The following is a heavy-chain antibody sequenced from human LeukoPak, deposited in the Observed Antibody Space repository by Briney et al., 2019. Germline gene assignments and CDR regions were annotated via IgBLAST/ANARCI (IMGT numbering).Heavy chain of an antibody. J-gene: IGHJ4*02. CDR3: ASRDQYYYDSSGYTLRY. V-gene: IGHV1-69*06. Sequence: SVKVSCKASGGTFSSYAISWMRQAPGQGLEWMGGIIPIFGTANYAQKFQGRVTITADKSTSTAYMELSSLRSEDTAVYYCASRDQYYYDSSGYTLRYWGQGTLVTVSS. D-gene: IGHD3-22*01. CDR1: GGTFSSYA. CDR2: IIPIFGTA.